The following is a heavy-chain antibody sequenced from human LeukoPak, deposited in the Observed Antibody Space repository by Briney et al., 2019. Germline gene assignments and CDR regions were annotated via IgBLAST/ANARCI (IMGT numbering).Heavy chain of an antibody. D-gene: IGHD3-10*01. CDR2: IYYSGST. CDR1: GGSISGSSHY. CDR3: ARVPNRVGESYYFDY. V-gene: IGHV4-39*07. J-gene: IGHJ4*02. Sequence: SETLSLTCTVSGGSISGSSHYWGWIRQPPGKGLEWIGSIYYSGSTSYNPSLKSGVTISIDTSKNQFSLKLSSVTAADTAVYYCARVPNRVGESYYFDYWGQGTLVTVSS.